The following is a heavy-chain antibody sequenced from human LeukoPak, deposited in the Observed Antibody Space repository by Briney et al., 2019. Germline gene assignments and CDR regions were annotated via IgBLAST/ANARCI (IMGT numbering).Heavy chain of an antibody. J-gene: IGHJ6*03. CDR1: GGTFSSYA. CDR3: ARDGQIRVYYYMDV. V-gene: IGHV1-2*02. Sequence: ASVKVSCKASGGTFSSYAISWVRQAPGQGLEWMGGINADSGGTNYEQKFQGRVTMTRDTSIKTAYMELTTMTSDDTAVYYCARDGQIRVYYYMDVWGKGTTVTVSS. CDR2: INADSGGT.